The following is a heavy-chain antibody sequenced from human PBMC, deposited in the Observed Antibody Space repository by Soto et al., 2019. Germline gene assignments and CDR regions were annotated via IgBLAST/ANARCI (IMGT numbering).Heavy chain of an antibody. CDR2: IIPIFSTP. CDR1: GYTFGSYA. Sequence: SVKVSCKASGYTFGSYAISWVRQAPGQGLEWMGGIIPIFSTPNYAQKFQGRVTITADESTSTAYMELSSLRSEDTAVYYCARPIQYYFDTSAQSAWFDPWGQGTLVTVSS. V-gene: IGHV1-69*13. CDR3: ARPIQYYFDTSAQSAWFDP. D-gene: IGHD3-22*01. J-gene: IGHJ5*02.